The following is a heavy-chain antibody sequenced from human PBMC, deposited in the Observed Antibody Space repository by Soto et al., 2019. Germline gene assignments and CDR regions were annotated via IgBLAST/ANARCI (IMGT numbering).Heavy chain of an antibody. D-gene: IGHD2-15*01. CDR2: IKPDGSES. J-gene: IGHJ4*02. CDR3: AIEEWWRVEF. V-gene: IGHV3-7*01. CDR1: GFTFSRHY. Sequence: EVQLAESGGGLVQPGGSLRLSWVASGFTFSRHYMTWVRQAPGKGLESVAKIKPDGSESYYVDSVRGRFTFSRDNAKNSLSLQMTSLRDEDTAVYYCAIEEWWRVEFWGQGTLVTVSS.